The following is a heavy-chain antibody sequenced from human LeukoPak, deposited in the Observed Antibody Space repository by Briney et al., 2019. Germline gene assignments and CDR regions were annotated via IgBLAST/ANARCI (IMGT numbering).Heavy chain of an antibody. V-gene: IGHV4-59*01. D-gene: IGHD4-17*01. CDR2: IYYSGST. CDR1: GGSFSGYY. J-gene: IGHJ2*01. CDR3: ARANGDYEAYWYFDL. Sequence: SGTLSLTCAVYGGSFSGYYWSWIRQPPGKGLEWIGYIYYSGSTNYNPSLKSRVTISVDTSKNQFSLKLSSVTAADTAVYYCARANGDYEAYWYFDLWGRGTLVTVSS.